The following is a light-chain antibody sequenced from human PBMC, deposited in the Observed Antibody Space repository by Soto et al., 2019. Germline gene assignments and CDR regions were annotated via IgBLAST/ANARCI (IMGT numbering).Light chain of an antibody. CDR2: EVS. Sequence: QSALTQPPSVSGSPGQSVTISCTGTSSDVGSYNRVSWYQQPPGTAPKLMIYEVSNRPSGVPDRFSGSKSGNTASLTISGLQAEDEADYYCSLYTSSSTWNVVFGGGTKLTVL. J-gene: IGLJ2*01. V-gene: IGLV2-18*01. CDR1: SSDVGSYNR. CDR3: SLYTSSSTWNVV.